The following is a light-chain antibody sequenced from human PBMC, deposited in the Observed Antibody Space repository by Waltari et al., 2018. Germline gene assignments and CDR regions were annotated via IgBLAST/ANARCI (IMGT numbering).Light chain of an antibody. Sequence: EIVLTQSPGTLSVSPGERVTVSCRASQTITGSWLTWYHQKPDQAPRLLIYGASNRAPGIPDRCSGSGSGTDVTLSISRLEPEDSAVYYCQQYDGSVVTFGGGTKVEIK. CDR3: QQYDGSVVT. CDR1: QTITGSW. J-gene: IGKJ4*01. CDR2: GAS. V-gene: IGKV3-20*01.